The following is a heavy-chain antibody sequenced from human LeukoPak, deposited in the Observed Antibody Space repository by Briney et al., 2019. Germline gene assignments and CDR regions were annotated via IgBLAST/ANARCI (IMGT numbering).Heavy chain of an antibody. CDR1: GGTFGNHV. J-gene: IGHJ4*02. Sequence: GASVKVSCTSSGGTFGNHVVSWVRQAPGQGLEWMGKVTPLYETSDYAQKFQGRVTITANTSTTTVYMDLSGLTSEDTAIYYCLEGVEGYWGPGTLVIVSS. V-gene: IGHV1-69*06. CDR3: LEGVEGY. CDR2: VTPLYETS. D-gene: IGHD3-10*01.